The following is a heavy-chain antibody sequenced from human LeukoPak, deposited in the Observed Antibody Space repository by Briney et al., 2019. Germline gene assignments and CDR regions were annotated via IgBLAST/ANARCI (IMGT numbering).Heavy chain of an antibody. Sequence: GGSLRLSCAASGFTLSNYWMSWVRQAPGKGLEWVANIKEEGSEKYYVDSVKGRFTISRDNAKNSLYLQMNSLRAEDTAVCYCARDGSSFDYWGQGTLVTVSS. D-gene: IGHD2-15*01. V-gene: IGHV3-7*01. CDR2: IKEEGSEK. J-gene: IGHJ4*02. CDR3: ARDGSSFDY. CDR1: GFTLSNYW.